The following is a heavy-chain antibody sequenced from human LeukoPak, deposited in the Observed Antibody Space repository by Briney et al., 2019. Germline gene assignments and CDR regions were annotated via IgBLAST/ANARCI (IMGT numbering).Heavy chain of an antibody. J-gene: IGHJ4*02. V-gene: IGHV3-30*18. D-gene: IGHD6-13*01. Sequence: PGGSLRLSCAASGFTFSSYSMNWVRQAPGKGLEWVAVISYDGSNKYYADSVKGRFTISRDNSKNTLYLQMNSLRAEDTAVYYCAKRRGMAGSSWYSGIDFDYWGQGTLVTVSS. CDR2: ISYDGSNK. CDR1: GFTFSSYS. CDR3: AKRRGMAGSSWYSGIDFDY.